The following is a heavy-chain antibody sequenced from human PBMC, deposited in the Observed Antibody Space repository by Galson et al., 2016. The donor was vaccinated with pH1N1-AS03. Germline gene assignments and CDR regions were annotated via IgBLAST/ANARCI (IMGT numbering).Heavy chain of an antibody. CDR2: FNPNNGGA. V-gene: IGHV1-2*06. D-gene: IGHD1-26*01. J-gene: IGHJ4*01. CDR3: ARDDERLGAASCECAIAH. CDR1: GYTFTDYY. Sequence: SVKVSCKASGYTFTDYYIHWVRQAPGQGLEWMGRFNPNNGGANSAQKFEGRVTMTRDTSISTAYMEFSRLRSDDTAVYYCARDDERLGAASCECAIAHWGQGTLVTVSS.